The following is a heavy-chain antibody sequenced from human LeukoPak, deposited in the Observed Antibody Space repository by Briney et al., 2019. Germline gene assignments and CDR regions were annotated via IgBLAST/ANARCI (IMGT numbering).Heavy chain of an antibody. CDR2: ISSSGSTI. Sequence: GGSLRLSCAASGFTFSSYEMNWVRQAPGKELESVSYISSSGSTIYYADSVKGRFTISRDNAKNSLYLQMNSLRAEDTAVYYCAELGITMIGGVWGKGTTVTISS. D-gene: IGHD3-10*02. V-gene: IGHV3-48*03. CDR1: GFTFSSYE. CDR3: AELGITMIGGV. J-gene: IGHJ6*04.